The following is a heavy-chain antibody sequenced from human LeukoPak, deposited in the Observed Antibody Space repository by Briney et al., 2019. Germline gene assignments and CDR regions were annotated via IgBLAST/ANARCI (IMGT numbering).Heavy chain of an antibody. CDR3: ANHPNRIAAAGTIDD. Sequence: PSETLTLTCAVSGGSISSSTKHWGWIRQPPGKGLEWIGTIYYSGSTYYNPSLKSRVTISVDTSKNQFSLKLSSVTAADTAVYYCANHPNRIAAAGTIDDLGQGTLVTVSS. D-gene: IGHD6-13*01. CDR2: IYYSGST. V-gene: IGHV4-39*01. J-gene: IGHJ4*02. CDR1: GGSISSSTKH.